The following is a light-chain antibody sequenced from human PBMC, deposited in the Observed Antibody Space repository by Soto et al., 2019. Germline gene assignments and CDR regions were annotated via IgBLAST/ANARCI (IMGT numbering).Light chain of an antibody. CDR1: SSNIGAGYD. V-gene: IGLV1-40*01. CDR2: GNS. Sequence: QPVLTQPPSVSGAPGQRVTISCTGSSSNIGAGYDVHWYQLLPGTAPRLLIYGNSNRPSGVPDRFSGSKSATSASLAITGLQAEDEADYYCQSYDTSLGVVFGGGTQLTVL. J-gene: IGLJ2*01. CDR3: QSYDTSLGVV.